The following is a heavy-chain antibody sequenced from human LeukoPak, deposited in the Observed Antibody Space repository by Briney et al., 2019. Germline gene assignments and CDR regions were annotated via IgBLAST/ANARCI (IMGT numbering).Heavy chain of an antibody. CDR3: AREADSYYDSSGYVFDY. CDR2: IYTSGST. Sequence: KPSETLSLTCTVSGGSISSYYWSWIRQPAGKGLEWIGRIYTSGSTNYNPSLKSRVTMSVDTSKNQFSLKLSSVTAADTAVYYCAREADSYYDSSGYVFDYWGQGTLVTVSS. V-gene: IGHV4-4*07. J-gene: IGHJ4*02. D-gene: IGHD3-22*01. CDR1: GGSISSYY.